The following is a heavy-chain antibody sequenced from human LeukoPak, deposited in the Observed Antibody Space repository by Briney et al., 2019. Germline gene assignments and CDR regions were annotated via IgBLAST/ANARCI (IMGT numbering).Heavy chain of an antibody. Sequence: PSETLSLPCTVSGGSISSYYWSWIRQPPGKGLEWIGYIYYSGSTNYNPSLKSRVTISVDTSKNQFSLKLSSVTAADTAVYYCARVYSSSWYDEDVGYYFDYWGQGTLVTVSS. CDR3: ARVYSSSWYDEDVGYYFDY. CDR1: GGSISSYY. V-gene: IGHV4-59*01. CDR2: IYYSGST. D-gene: IGHD6-13*01. J-gene: IGHJ4*02.